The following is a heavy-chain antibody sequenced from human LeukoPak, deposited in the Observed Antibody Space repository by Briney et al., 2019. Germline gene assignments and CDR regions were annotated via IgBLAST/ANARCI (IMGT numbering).Heavy chain of an antibody. V-gene: IGHV4-4*07. Sequence: SETLSLTCTVSGGTISSDYWSWIRQPAGKGLEWIGRIYISGSTNYNPSLKSRVTMSIDTSKNQFSLKLSSVTAADTAVYYCAKREMKEVPYGDYGLNSWGQGTLVTVSS. J-gene: IGHJ4*02. CDR2: IYISGST. CDR1: GGTISSDY. D-gene: IGHD4-17*01. CDR3: AKREMKEVPYGDYGLNS.